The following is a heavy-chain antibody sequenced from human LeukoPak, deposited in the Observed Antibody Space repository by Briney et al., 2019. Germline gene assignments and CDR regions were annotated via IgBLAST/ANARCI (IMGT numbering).Heavy chain of an antibody. CDR1: GFTFSNYD. V-gene: IGHV3-48*03. Sequence: PGGSLRLSCAASGFTFSNYDMNWVRQAPGKGLEWVSFISRSGTIIYYADSVKGRFTISRDNAQNSLYLQMNSLRAEDTAVYYCAWLGLDRWGAAAGFDYWGQGTLVTVSS. D-gene: IGHD6-13*01. CDR2: ISRSGTII. J-gene: IGHJ4*02. CDR3: AWLGLDRWGAAAGFDY.